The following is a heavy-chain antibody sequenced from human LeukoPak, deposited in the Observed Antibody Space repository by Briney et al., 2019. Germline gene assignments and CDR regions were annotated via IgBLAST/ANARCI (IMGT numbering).Heavy chain of an antibody. CDR1: GFTFDDYA. V-gene: IGHV3-9*01. CDR3: AKAVSYNKRTIPDY. CDR2: ISWNSGSI. J-gene: IGHJ4*02. Sequence: GGSLRLSCAASGFTFDDYAMHWVRQAPGKGLEWVSGISWNSGSIGYADSVKGRFTISRDNAKNSLYLQMNSLRAEDTAVYYCAKAVSYNKRTIPDYWGQGTLVTVSS. D-gene: IGHD1-1*01.